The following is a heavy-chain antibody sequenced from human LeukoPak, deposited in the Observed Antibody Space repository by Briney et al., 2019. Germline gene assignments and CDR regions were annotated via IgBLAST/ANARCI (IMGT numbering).Heavy chain of an antibody. J-gene: IGHJ4*02. CDR2: ISSSGSTI. Sequence: GGCLTLSCAASGFTFSSYEMNWVRQAPGKGLEWVSYISSSGSTIYYADSVKGRFTISRDNDKNSLSLRMNSLRAEDTAVYYCARLGPRDCYNFRDWGQGTLVSVSS. D-gene: IGHD5-24*01. CDR1: GFTFSSYE. CDR3: ARLGPRDCYNFRD. V-gene: IGHV3-48*03.